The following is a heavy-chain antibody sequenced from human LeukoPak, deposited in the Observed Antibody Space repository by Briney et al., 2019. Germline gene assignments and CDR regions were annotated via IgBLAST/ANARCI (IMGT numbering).Heavy chain of an antibody. CDR2: IYYSGSS. CDR3: ARHPQSISSSWASYFDY. V-gene: IGHV4-59*08. Sequence: KASETRSLTCTVSGGSIGSYYWSWIRQPPGKGLEWIGYIYYSGSSNYNPSLKSRVTISVDTSKNQFSLKLSSVTAADTAVYYCARHPQSISSSWASYFDYWGQRTLVTVSS. CDR1: GGSIGSYY. J-gene: IGHJ4*02. D-gene: IGHD6-13*01.